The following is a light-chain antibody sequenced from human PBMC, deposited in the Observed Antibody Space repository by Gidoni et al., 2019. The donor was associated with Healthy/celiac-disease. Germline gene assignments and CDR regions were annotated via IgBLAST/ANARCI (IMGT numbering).Light chain of an antibody. CDR2: AAS. CDR1: QGISSY. V-gene: IGKV1-9*01. Sequence: DIQWTQSPSFLSASVGDRVTITCRASQGISSYLSLYQQKPGKAPKLLIYAASTLQSGVPSRFSGSGSGTEFTLPISILQPEDFATYYCQQLNSYPITFGQGTRLEIK. J-gene: IGKJ5*01. CDR3: QQLNSYPIT.